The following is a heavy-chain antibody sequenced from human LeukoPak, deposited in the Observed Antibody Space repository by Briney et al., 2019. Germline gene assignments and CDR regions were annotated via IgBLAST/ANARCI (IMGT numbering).Heavy chain of an antibody. V-gene: IGHV4-59*08. J-gene: IGHJ3*02. CDR2: IYYSGST. CDR1: GGSISSYY. CDR3: ARWSVVHDAFDI. D-gene: IGHD1-1*01. Sequence: SETLSLTCTVSGGSISSYYWGWIRQPPGKGLEWIGYIYYSGSTNYNPSLKSRVTISVDTSKNQFSLKLSSVTAADTAVYYCARWSVVHDAFDIWGQGTMVTVSS.